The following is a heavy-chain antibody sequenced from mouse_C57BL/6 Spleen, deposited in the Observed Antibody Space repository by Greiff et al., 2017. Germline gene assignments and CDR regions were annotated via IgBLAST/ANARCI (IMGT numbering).Heavy chain of an antibody. V-gene: IGHV1-85*01. CDR3: ARDYDYDRDYAMDY. D-gene: IGHD2-4*01. CDR1: GYTFTSYD. J-gene: IGHJ4*01. CDR2: IYPRDGST. Sequence: QVQLKQSGPELVKPGASVKLSCKASGYTFTSYDINWVKQRPGQGLEWIGWIYPRDGSTKYNEKFKGKATLTVDTSSSTAYMELHSLTSEDSAVSFCARDYDYDRDYAMDYWGQGTSVTVSS.